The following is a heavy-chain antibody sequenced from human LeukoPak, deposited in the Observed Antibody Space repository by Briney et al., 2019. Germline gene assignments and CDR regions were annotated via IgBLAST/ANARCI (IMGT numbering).Heavy chain of an antibody. J-gene: IGHJ4*02. D-gene: IGHD2-15*01. CDR2: ISGSGDST. CDR1: GFTFSSYA. V-gene: IGHV3-23*01. CDR3: ARVRICLFCSGGSGPFDY. Sequence: GGSLRLSCAASGFTFSSYAMSWVRQAPGKGLEWVSGISGSGDSTYYADSVKGRFTISRDNSKNTLYLQMNSLRAEDTAVYYCARVRICLFCSGGSGPFDYWGQGTLVTVSS.